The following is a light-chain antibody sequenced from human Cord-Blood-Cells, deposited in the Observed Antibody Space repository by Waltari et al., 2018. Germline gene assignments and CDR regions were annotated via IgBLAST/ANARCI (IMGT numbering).Light chain of an antibody. V-gene: IGKV3-20*01. Sequence: EIVLTQSPGTLSLSPGERATLSCSASQSVSSSYLAWYQQKPGQAPRLLIYGASSRATGIPDRFSGSGSGIDFTLTISRLEPEDFAVYYCQQYGSSPYTFGQGTKLEIK. CDR1: QSVSSSY. CDR2: GAS. CDR3: QQYGSSPYT. J-gene: IGKJ2*01.